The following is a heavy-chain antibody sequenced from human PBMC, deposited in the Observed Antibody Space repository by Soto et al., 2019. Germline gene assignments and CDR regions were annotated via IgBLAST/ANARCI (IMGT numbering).Heavy chain of an antibody. D-gene: IGHD6-13*01. CDR3: VKDHSGYSSSWYAFDI. J-gene: IGHJ3*02. CDR2: ISSNGGST. V-gene: IGHV3-64D*06. Sequence: GGSLRLSCSASGFTFSSYAMHWVRQAPVKGLEYVSAISSNGGSTYYADSVKGRFTISRDNSKNTLYLQMSSLRAEDTAVYYCVKDHSGYSSSWYAFDIWGQGTMVTVSS. CDR1: GFTFSSYA.